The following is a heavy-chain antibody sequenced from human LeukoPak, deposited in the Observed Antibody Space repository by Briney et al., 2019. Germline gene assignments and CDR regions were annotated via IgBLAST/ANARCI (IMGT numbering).Heavy chain of an antibody. CDR1: GESFNNYY. D-gene: IGHD7-27*01. CDR2: INHSGST. CDR3: ARVQAAGDGYYFDF. Sequence: PSETLSLTCAVYGESFNNYYWSWIRQPPGKGLEWIGEINHSGSTNYNPSLKSRVTISADTSKNQFSLKLTSVSAADTAVYYCARVQAAGDGYYFDFWGQGTLVTVSS. V-gene: IGHV4-34*01. J-gene: IGHJ4*02.